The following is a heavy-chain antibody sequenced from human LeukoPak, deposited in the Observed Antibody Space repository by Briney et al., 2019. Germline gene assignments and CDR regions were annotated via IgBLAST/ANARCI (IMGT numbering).Heavy chain of an antibody. CDR1: SGSINGHY. Sequence: PSETLSLTCTITSGSINGHYWSWIRQPAGKEMQWIGRIYTSGATNYNPSFKSRVAMSIDTSKKEFTLEPTSVTAADTAVYFCARGSSMTTVTFYYYYYMDVWGKGTTVTVSS. CDR2: IYTSGAT. D-gene: IGHD4-11*01. J-gene: IGHJ6*03. V-gene: IGHV4-4*07. CDR3: ARGSSMTTVTFYYYYYMDV.